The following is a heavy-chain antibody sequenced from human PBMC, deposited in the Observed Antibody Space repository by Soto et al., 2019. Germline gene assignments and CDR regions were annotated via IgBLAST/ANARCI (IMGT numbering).Heavy chain of an antibody. CDR3: ARHYTTYYDILTGYYNGYSCFDP. V-gene: IGHV4-59*08. CDR1: GGSISSYY. D-gene: IGHD3-9*01. Sequence: NPSETLSLTCTVSGGSISSYYWSWIRQPPGKGLEWIGYIYYSGSTNYNPSLKSRVTISVDTSKNQFSLKLSSVTAADTAVYYCARHYTTYYDILTGYYNGYSCFDPWGQGTLVTVSS. CDR2: IYYSGST. J-gene: IGHJ5*02.